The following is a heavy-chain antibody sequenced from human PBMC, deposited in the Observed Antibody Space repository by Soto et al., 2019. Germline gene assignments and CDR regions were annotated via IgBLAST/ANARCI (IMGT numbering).Heavy chain of an antibody. CDR1: GGSISSSSYY. V-gene: IGHV4-39*01. CDR2: IYYSGSN. D-gene: IGHD3-22*01. Sequence: QLQLQESGPGLVKPSETLSLTCTVSGGSISSSSYYWGWIRQPPGKGLEWIGSIYYSGSNYYNPSLKSRSTISVDTSKNQFSLKLSSVTAADTAVYYCARHAYDSSGWPLLDYYYGMDVWGQGTTVTVSS. CDR3: ARHAYDSSGWPLLDYYYGMDV. J-gene: IGHJ6*02.